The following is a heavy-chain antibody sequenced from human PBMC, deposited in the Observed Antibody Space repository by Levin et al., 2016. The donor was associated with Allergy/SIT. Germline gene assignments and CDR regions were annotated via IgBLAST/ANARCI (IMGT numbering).Heavy chain of an antibody. CDR3: ARCYDFWSGYYQADAFDI. CDR2: IYPGDSDT. V-gene: IGHV5-51*01. Sequence: VRQMPGKGLEWMGIIYPGDSDTRYSPSFQGQVTISADKSISTAYLQWSSLKASDTAMYYCARCYDFWSGYYQADAFDIWGRRDNGHRLL. J-gene: IGHJ3*02. D-gene: IGHD3-3*01.